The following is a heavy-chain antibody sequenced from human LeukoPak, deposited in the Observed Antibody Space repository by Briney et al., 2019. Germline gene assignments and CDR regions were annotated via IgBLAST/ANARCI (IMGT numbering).Heavy chain of an antibody. Sequence: SETLSLTCTVSGGSISVGNYYWSGNRQPPGKGLEWIGYIYYSGSTYYNPSLKSRVSISVDTSKNQFSLKLSSVTAADTAVFYCARDRDGYNLDAFDIWGQGTMVTVSS. D-gene: IGHD5-24*01. V-gene: IGHV4-30-4*08. CDR3: ARDRDGYNLDAFDI. CDR2: IYYSGST. J-gene: IGHJ3*02. CDR1: GGSISVGNYY.